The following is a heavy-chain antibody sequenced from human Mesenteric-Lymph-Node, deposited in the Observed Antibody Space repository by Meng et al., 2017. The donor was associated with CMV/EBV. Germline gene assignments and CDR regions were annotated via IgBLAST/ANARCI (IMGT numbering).Heavy chain of an antibody. CDR2: IFYSGDT. D-gene: IGHD3-3*02. J-gene: IGHJ5*02. CDR1: GDSITSTNYY. CDR3: ARASISRAPIYGAINWFDP. V-gene: IGHV4-39*07. Sequence: SETLSLTCAVSGDSITSTNYYWGWIRQPPGKGLEWIGNIFYSGDTYYNPSLKNRVTISVDTSKNQFSLSLNSVAAADTAVYYCARASISRAPIYGAINWFDPWGQGTLVTVSS.